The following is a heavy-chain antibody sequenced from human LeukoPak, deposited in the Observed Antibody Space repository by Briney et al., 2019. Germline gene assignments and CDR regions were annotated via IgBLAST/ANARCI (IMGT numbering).Heavy chain of an antibody. Sequence: SETLSLTCTVSGGSISSYYWSWIRQPPGKGLEWIGNIYYSGSTNYNPSLKSRVTISVDTSKNQVSLKLSSVTAADTAVYYCARVGVATIGYYFDYWGQGILVTVSS. CDR2: IYYSGST. CDR3: ARVGVATIGYYFDY. CDR1: GGSISSYY. V-gene: IGHV4-59*01. J-gene: IGHJ4*02. D-gene: IGHD5-12*01.